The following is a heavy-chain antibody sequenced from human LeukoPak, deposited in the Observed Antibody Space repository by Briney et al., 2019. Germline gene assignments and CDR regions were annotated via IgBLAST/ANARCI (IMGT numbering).Heavy chain of an antibody. Sequence: PSETLSLTCTVSGYSISSGYYWGWIRQPPGKGLEWIGSTYHSESTYYNPSLKSRVTISIDTSKNQFSLKLSSVTAADRAVYYCARVDGYRTLLFDPWGQGTLVTVSS. J-gene: IGHJ5*02. CDR1: GYSISSGYY. CDR3: ARVDGYRTLLFDP. CDR2: TYHSEST. D-gene: IGHD5-24*01. V-gene: IGHV4-38-2*02.